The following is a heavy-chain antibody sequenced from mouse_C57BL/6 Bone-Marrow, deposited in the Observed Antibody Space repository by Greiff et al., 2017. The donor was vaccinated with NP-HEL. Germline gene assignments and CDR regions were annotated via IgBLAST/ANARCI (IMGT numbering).Heavy chain of an antibody. CDR2: IYPRSGNT. CDR1: GYTFTSYG. J-gene: IGHJ3*01. CDR3: ARHYYGSSYLFAY. Sequence: QVQLKQSGAELARPGASVKLSCKASGYTFTSYGISWVKQRTGQGLEWIGEIYPRSGNTYYNEKFKGKATLTADKSSSTAYMELRSLTSEDSAVYFCARHYYGSSYLFAYWGQGTLVTVSA. D-gene: IGHD1-1*01. V-gene: IGHV1-81*01.